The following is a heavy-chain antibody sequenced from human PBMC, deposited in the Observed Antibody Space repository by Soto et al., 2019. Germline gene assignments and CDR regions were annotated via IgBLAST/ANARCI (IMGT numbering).Heavy chain of an antibody. V-gene: IGHV1-8*01. Sequence: QVQLVQSGAEVKKPGASVKVSCKASGYTFSTYDIDWVRLATGQGLEWMGSMNPNSGNTEYAQKFQGRVTMTRETPKSQTDKEPRSLRSEGTAIYYCARTMGGIAAAGNDYWGQGTLVTVSS. CDR1: GYTFSTYD. CDR2: MNPNSGNT. J-gene: IGHJ4*02. D-gene: IGHD6-13*01. CDR3: ARTMGGIAAAGNDY.